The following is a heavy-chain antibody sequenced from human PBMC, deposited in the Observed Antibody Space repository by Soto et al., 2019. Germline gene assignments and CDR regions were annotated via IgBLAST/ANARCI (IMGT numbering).Heavy chain of an antibody. CDR1: GFTFSSYG. CDR2: ISYDGNND. V-gene: IGHV3-30*03. J-gene: IGHJ4*02. Sequence: LRLSCAASGFTFSSYGMHWVRQAPGKGLEWVAVISYDGNNDYYGDSVKGRFTISRDNSKNTLYLQMNSLRAEDTAVYYCATDLAASGTYYKFCDYWGQGTLVTVS. CDR3: ATDLAASGTYYKFCDY. D-gene: IGHD3-10*01.